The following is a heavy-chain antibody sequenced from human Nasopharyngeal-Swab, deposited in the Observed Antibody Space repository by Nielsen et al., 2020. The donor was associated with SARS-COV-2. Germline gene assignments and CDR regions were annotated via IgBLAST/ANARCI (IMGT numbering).Heavy chain of an antibody. D-gene: IGHD1-26*01. V-gene: IGHV3-53*01. J-gene: IGHJ4*02. Sequence: GESLKISCAASGFTVSSNYMSWVRQAPGKGLEWVSVIYSGGSTYYADSVKGRFTISRDNSKNTLYLQMNSLRAEDTAVYYCARGWGSYPYYLEYWGQGTLVTVSS. CDR1: GFTVSSNY. CDR2: IYSGGST. CDR3: ARGWGSYPYYLEY.